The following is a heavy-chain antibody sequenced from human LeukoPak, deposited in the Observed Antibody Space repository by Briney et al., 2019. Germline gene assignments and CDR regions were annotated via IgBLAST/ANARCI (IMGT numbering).Heavy chain of an antibody. CDR1: GVSISSYY. J-gene: IGHJ3*02. CDR3: ARASLGSASDAFDI. Sequence: SETLSLTCTGSGVSISSYYWSWIRQPPGKGLEWIGYIYYSGSTNYNPSLKSRVTISVDTSKNQFSLKLSSVTAADTAVYYCARASLGSASDAFDIWGQGTMVTVSS. D-gene: IGHD1-26*01. V-gene: IGHV4-59*01. CDR2: IYYSGST.